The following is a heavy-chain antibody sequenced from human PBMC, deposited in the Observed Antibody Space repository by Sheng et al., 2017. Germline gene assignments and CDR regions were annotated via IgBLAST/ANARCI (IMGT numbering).Heavy chain of an antibody. D-gene: IGHD4-17*01. CDR2: ISGSGGST. CDR3: AKASTVITIFDY. J-gene: IGHJ4*02. Sequence: EVQLLESGGGLVQPGGSLRLSCAASGFTFSSYAMNWVRQAPGKGLEWVSAISGSGGSTYYADSVKGRFTISRDNSKNTLYLQMNSLRPDDTAVYYCAKASTVITIFDYWGQGTLVTVSS. V-gene: IGHV3-23*01. CDR1: GFTFSSYA.